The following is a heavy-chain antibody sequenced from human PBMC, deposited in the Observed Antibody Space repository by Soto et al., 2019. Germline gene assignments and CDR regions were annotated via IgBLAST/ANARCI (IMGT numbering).Heavy chain of an antibody. CDR1: GFTFSPYW. CDR3: AGGSGWISDS. Sequence: DVQLVESGGGLVQPGGSLRLSCAASGFTFSPYWMSWVRQAPGKGLEWVAIIKDDGGDELYLEAVRGRFTISRDNAKKSLYLAMDSPRVEDTAVYYCAGGSGWISDSWGQGTLVTVSS. V-gene: IGHV3-7*05. J-gene: IGHJ4*02. D-gene: IGHD6-19*01. CDR2: IKDDGGDE.